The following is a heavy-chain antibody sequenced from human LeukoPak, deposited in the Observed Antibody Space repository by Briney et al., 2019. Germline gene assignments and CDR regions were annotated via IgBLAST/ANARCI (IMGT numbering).Heavy chain of an antibody. V-gene: IGHV4-34*01. D-gene: IGHD3-3*01. CDR3: ARHPYCDFWSGYYLGWFDP. Sequence: PSETLSLTCAVYGVSFSGYYWSWLRQPPGKGLEWVGSIYYSGSTYYNPSLKSRVTISVDTSENQFSLKLSSVTAADTAVYYCARHPYCDFWSGYYLGWFDPWGQGTLVTVSS. CDR2: IYYSGST. J-gene: IGHJ5*02. CDR1: GVSFSGYY.